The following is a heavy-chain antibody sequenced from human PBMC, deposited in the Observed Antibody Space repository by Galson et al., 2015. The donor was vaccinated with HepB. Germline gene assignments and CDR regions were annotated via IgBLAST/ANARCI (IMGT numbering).Heavy chain of an antibody. CDR1: GYTFTSHG. CDR2: ISTYSGNT. CDR3: AKDPYLYSALAGTMAGFDY. J-gene: IGHJ4*02. D-gene: IGHD6-19*01. V-gene: IGHV1-18*01. Sequence: SVKVSCKASGYTFTSHGISWVRQAPGQGLEWMGWISTYSGNTNYAQKLQDRVTISRDNSKNTLYLQMNSLRAEDTALYYCAKDPYLYSALAGTMAGFDYWGQGTLVTVSS.